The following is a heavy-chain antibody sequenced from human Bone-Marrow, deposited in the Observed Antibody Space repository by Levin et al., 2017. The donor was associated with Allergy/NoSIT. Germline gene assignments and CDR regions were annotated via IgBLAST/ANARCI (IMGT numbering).Heavy chain of an antibody. D-gene: IGHD2-2*01. CDR1: GGSISSSNW. Sequence: KASETLSLTCAVSGGSISSSNWWSWVRQPPGKGLEWIGEIYHSGSTNYNPSLKSRVTISVDKSKNQFSLKLSSVTAADTAVYYCAREGLDCSSTSCQSWGQGTLVTVSS. J-gene: IGHJ4*02. CDR2: IYHSGST. V-gene: IGHV4-4*02. CDR3: AREGLDCSSTSCQS.